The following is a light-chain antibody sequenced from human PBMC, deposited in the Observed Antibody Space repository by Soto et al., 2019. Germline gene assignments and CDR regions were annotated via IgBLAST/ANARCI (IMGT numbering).Light chain of an antibody. Sequence: ETVMTQSPVTLSVSPGERATLSCRASQSVSSKLAWYQQKPGQAPRLLIYGASTRATGIPDRFSGGGSGTEFTLTNSSLQSEDFAVYYCQQYNNWPLTFGQGTKVEIK. V-gene: IGKV3-15*01. CDR3: QQYNNWPLT. CDR1: QSVSSK. J-gene: IGKJ1*01. CDR2: GAS.